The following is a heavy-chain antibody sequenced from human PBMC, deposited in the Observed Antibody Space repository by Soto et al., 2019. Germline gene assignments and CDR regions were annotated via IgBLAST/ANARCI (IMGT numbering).Heavy chain of an antibody. V-gene: IGHV3-23*01. CDR1: GVGLSTYA. D-gene: IGHD2-21*02. CDR3: ALPSCGGDCYSPFDY. Sequence: EVQLLESGGVFVQPGGSLRLSCTASGVGLSTYAISWVRQAPGKGLEWVSVISGNSGKTDYAESVKGRFSISRDKSENTVYLQMNRLRAEDTAVYYCALPSCGGDCYSPFDYWGQGTLVTVSS. J-gene: IGHJ4*02. CDR2: ISGNSGKT.